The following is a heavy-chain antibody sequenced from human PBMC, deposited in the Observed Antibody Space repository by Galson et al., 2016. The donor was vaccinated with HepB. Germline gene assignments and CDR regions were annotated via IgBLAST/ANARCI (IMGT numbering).Heavy chain of an antibody. V-gene: IGHV1-46*01. CDR3: ARGGGKTSTMDV. D-gene: IGHD3-16*01. CDR1: GYTLTSYY. CDR2: INPTGGST. Sequence: SVKVSCKASGYTLTSYYMNWVRQAPGQGLEWMGMINPTGGSTTYAQKFQGRVTITRDTSTSTVYMELSSLRTEDTAVYYCARGGGKTSTMDVWGQGTTVTVSS. J-gene: IGHJ6*02.